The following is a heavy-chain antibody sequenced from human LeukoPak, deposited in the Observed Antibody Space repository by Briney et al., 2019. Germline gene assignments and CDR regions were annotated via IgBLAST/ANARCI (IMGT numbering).Heavy chain of an antibody. J-gene: IGHJ4*02. CDR1: GFTFSYYA. CDR2: IWSDGSNK. CDR3: ARELFGSGSCPDG. D-gene: IGHD3-10*01. Sequence: GGSLRLSCAASGFTFSYYAIHWVRQAPGKGLEWVALIWSDGSNKYYADSVKGRINISRDNSKNTVYLQMNSLRAEDTAVYYCARELFGSGSCPDGWGQGTLVTVSS. V-gene: IGHV3-33*01.